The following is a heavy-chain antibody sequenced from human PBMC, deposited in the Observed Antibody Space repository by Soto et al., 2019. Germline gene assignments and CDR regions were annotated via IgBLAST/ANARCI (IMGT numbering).Heavy chain of an antibody. D-gene: IGHD2-2*02. J-gene: IGHJ6*02. Sequence: ETLSLTCAVYGGSFSGYYWSWIRQPPGKGLEWIGEINHSGSTNYNPSLKSRVTISVDTSKNQFSLKLSSVTAADTAVYYCASNALLVVVPAAIPGGMDVWGQGTTVTVSS. CDR2: INHSGST. CDR1: GGSFSGYY. CDR3: ASNALLVVVPAAIPGGMDV. V-gene: IGHV4-34*01.